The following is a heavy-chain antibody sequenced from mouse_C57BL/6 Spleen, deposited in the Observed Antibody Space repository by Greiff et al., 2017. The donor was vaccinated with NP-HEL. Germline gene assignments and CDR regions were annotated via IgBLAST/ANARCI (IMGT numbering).Heavy chain of an antibody. Sequence: DVKLVESGGGLVKPGGSLKLSCAASGFTFSSYAMSWVRQTPEKRLEWVATISDGGSYTYYPDNVKGRFTISRDNAKNNLYLQMSHLKSEDTAMYYCARDYYYGSSYGDFDVWGTGTTVTVSS. J-gene: IGHJ1*03. V-gene: IGHV5-4*03. CDR2: ISDGGSYT. CDR3: ARDYYYGSSYGDFDV. D-gene: IGHD1-1*01. CDR1: GFTFSSYA.